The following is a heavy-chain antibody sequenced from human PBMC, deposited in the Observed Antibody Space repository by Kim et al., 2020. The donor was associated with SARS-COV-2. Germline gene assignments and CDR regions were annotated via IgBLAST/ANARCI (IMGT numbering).Heavy chain of an antibody. CDR3: AREGRGGYGFFDY. D-gene: IGHD5-12*01. V-gene: IGHV4-30-2*05. Sequence: YNPSLKGRATKSKDPSKNQFSLKLSSVTAADTAVYYCAREGRGGYGFFDYWGQGTLVTVSS. J-gene: IGHJ4*02.